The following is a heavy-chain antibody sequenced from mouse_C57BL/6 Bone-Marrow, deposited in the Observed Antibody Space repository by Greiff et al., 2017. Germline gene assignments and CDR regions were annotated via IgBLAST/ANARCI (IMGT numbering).Heavy chain of an antibody. D-gene: IGHD2-1*01. V-gene: IGHV1-64*01. CDR1: GYTFTSYW. CDR2: IHPNSGST. CDR3: AREVFYGNYGAWFAY. J-gene: IGHJ3*01. Sequence: QVQLQQPGAELVKPGASVKLSCKASGYTFTSYWMHWVKQRPGQGLEWIGMIHPNSGSTNYNEKFKSKATLTVDKSSSTAYMQLSSLTSEDSAVYYGAREVFYGNYGAWFAYWGQGTLVTVSA.